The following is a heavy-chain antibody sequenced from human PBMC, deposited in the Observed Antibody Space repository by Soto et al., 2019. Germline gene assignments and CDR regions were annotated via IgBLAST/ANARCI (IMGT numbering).Heavy chain of an antibody. J-gene: IGHJ4*02. D-gene: IGHD1-26*01. CDR2: VNWNGGST. CDR3: VRGASLNFDY. Sequence: EVQLVESGGGVLRPGGSLRLSCAASGFTFDDYGMSWARQAPGKGLEWVSGVNWNGGSTGYADSVKGRFTISRDNAKNALYLQMNSLRAEDTACYYCVRGASLNFDYWGQGTLVTVSS. V-gene: IGHV3-20*04. CDR1: GFTFDDYG.